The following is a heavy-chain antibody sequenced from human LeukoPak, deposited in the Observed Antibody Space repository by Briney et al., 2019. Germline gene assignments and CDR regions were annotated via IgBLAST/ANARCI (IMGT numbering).Heavy chain of an antibody. V-gene: IGHV1-2*04. Sequence: GASVEVSCKASGYTFTSYYMHWVRQAPGQGLEWMGWINPNSGGTNYAQKFQGWVTMTRDTSISTAYMELSRLRSDDTAVYYCARGGEYDYVWLFDYWGQGTLVTVSS. J-gene: IGHJ4*02. CDR2: INPNSGGT. CDR3: ARGGEYDYVWLFDY. CDR1: GYTFTSYY. D-gene: IGHD3-16*01.